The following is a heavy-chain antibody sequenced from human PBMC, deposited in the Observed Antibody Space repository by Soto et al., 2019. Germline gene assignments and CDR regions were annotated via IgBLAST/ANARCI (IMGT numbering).Heavy chain of an antibody. Sequence: GGSLRLSCAASGFTFSSYGMHWVRQAPGKGLEWVAVISYDGSNKYYADSVKGRFTISRDNSKNTLYLQMNGLRAEDTAVYYCARDYYDSSGYYYGPHFDYWGQGTLVTVSS. CDR2: ISYDGSNK. D-gene: IGHD3-22*01. CDR3: ARDYYDSSGYYYGPHFDY. J-gene: IGHJ4*02. V-gene: IGHV3-30*03. CDR1: GFTFSSYG.